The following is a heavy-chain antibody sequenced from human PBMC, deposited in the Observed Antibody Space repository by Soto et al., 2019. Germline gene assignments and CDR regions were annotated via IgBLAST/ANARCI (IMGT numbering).Heavy chain of an antibody. CDR1: GFTFSSYN. J-gene: IGHJ6*02. D-gene: IGHD5-12*01. Sequence: PGGSLRLSCAASGFTFSSYNMNWVRQAPGKGPDWVSSISSSSSYIYYADSVKGRFTISRDNAKNSLYLQMNSLRAEDTAVYHCASTRRDGYNNYYYYYGMDVWGQGTTVTVSS. V-gene: IGHV3-21*01. CDR2: ISSSSSYI. CDR3: ASTRRDGYNNYYYYYGMDV.